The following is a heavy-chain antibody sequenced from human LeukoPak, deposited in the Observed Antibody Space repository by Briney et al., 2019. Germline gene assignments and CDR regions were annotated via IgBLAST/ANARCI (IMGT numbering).Heavy chain of an antibody. Sequence: GGSLRLSCVASGFTFSNYEMLWVRQGTGGGLEWVSAIGSTGDTYYTGSVQGRFTISRENAKNSFYLQMNSLTAGDTAVYYCVRAHVGAGLAFDIWGQGTMVTVSS. CDR2: IGSTGDT. CDR1: GFTFSNYE. D-gene: IGHD1-26*01. CDR3: VRAHVGAGLAFDI. V-gene: IGHV3-13*01. J-gene: IGHJ3*02.